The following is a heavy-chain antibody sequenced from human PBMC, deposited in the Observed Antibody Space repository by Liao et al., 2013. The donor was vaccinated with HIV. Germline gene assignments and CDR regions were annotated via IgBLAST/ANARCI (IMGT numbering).Heavy chain of an antibody. J-gene: IGHJ6*01. Sequence: QVQLQESGPGLVKPSETLSLTCTVSGGSISSYYWSWIRQPAGKGLEWIGRVYTSGSTNYNPSLKSRVSILLDTSKNQFSLNLRSVSAADTAVYYCAAAAGEWPGPSVRDTTVDV. CDR1: GGSISSYY. CDR2: VYTSGST. CDR3: AAAAGEWPGPSVRDTTVDV. V-gene: IGHV4-4*07. D-gene: IGHD3-10*01.